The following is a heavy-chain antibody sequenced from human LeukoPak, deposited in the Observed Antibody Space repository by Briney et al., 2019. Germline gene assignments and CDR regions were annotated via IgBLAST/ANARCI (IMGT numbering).Heavy chain of an antibody. CDR1: GGSISSYY. J-gene: IGHJ4*02. D-gene: IGHD6-19*01. V-gene: IGHV4-34*03. CDR3: SGGSYSSGWYPGTNKTPFDY. CDR2: INHSGST. Sequence: KPSETLSLTCTVSGGSISSYYWSWIRQPAGKGLEWIGEINHSGSTNYNPSLKSRVTISVDTSKNQFSLKLSSVTAADTAVYYCSGGSYSSGWYPGTNKTPFDYWGQGTLVTVSS.